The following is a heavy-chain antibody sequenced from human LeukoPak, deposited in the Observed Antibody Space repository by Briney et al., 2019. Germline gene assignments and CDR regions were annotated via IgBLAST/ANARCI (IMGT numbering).Heavy chain of an antibody. J-gene: IGHJ6*03. V-gene: IGHV1-2*02. CDR1: GYTFSDYY. CDR3: ARGSGFQYRGITTNYYMGV. CDR2: IDPKSGGT. Sequence: ASVKVSCKASGYTFSDYYIHWVRQAHGQGLEWMGWIDPKSGGTSFAQKFQGSVTMTRDTSIRTAYIELSRLKYDDTAVYYCARGSGFQYRGITTNYYMGVWGKGTTVTVSS. D-gene: IGHD3-22*01.